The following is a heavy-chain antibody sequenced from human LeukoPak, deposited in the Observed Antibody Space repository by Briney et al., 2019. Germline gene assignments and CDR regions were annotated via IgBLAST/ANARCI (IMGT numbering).Heavy chain of an antibody. CDR2: IDPSDSYT. Sequence: GESLKISCQGSGYTFNSHWISWVRQTPGKGLEWMGRIDPSDSYTNYNPSFLGHVTISPDRSINTAYLQWSSLEASDTGIYYCARHGQMSGGTGDDALDLWGQGTVVTVSA. J-gene: IGHJ3*01. V-gene: IGHV5-10-1*01. CDR1: GYTFNSHW. D-gene: IGHD7-27*01. CDR3: ARHGQMSGGTGDDALDL.